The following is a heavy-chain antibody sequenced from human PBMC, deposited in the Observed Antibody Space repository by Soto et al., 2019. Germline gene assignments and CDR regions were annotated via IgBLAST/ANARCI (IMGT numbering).Heavy chain of an antibody. CDR2: ISGGGTTI. Sequence: GGSLRLSCAASGFRFSDHYMTWIRQAPGKGLEWVSKISGGGTTIYYADSVKGRFTASRDNAKNSLYLQMTSLRAEDTAVYYCAGDPYYYGSAFWGQGTLVTVSS. V-gene: IGHV3-11*01. CDR1: GFRFSDHY. D-gene: IGHD3-10*01. CDR3: AGDPYYYGSAF. J-gene: IGHJ4*02.